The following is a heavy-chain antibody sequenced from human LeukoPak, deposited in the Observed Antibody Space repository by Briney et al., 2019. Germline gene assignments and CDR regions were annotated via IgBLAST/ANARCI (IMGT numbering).Heavy chain of an antibody. J-gene: IGHJ4*02. CDR1: GFTFSGYA. CDR3: ARAKGSSGYYQLPIDY. CDR2: ITGGGDTT. V-gene: IGHV3-23*01. D-gene: IGHD3-22*01. Sequence: PGGSLRLSCIASGFTFSGYAMSWVRQAPGKGLEWVSGITGGGDTTHHADSVKGRFTIFRDNSKNTLFLQMNSLRVEDTAFYCARAKGSSGYYQLPIDYWGQGILVTVSS.